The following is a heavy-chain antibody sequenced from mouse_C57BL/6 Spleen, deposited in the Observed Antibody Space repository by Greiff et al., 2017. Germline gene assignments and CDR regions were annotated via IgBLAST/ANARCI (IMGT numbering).Heavy chain of an antibody. D-gene: IGHD2-5*01. J-gene: IGHJ4*01. V-gene: IGHV1-39*01. CDR1: GYSFTDYN. CDR3: ERGSNYVLYAMDY. Sequence: EVQLQQSGPELVKPGASVKISCKASGYSFTDYNMNWVKQSTGKSLEWIGVINPNYGTTSYNQKFKGKATVTVDQSSSTAYMQLNSLTSEDSAVYYCERGSNYVLYAMDYWGQGTSVTVSS. CDR2: INPNYGTT.